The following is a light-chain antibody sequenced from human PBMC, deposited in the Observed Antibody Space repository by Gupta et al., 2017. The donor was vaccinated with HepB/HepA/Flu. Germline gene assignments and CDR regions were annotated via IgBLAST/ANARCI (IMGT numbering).Light chain of an antibody. CDR1: QSISSY. Sequence: DIQLTQSPSSLSASVGDRVTITCRASQSISSYLNWHQQKPGKAPNLLIYAAFTLHTGVPSRFSGRRSGTDFTLTISRLQPEDFATYYCQRTDTTPRTFGGGTKVEIK. J-gene: IGKJ4*01. CDR3: QRTDTTPRT. CDR2: AAF. V-gene: IGKV1-39*01.